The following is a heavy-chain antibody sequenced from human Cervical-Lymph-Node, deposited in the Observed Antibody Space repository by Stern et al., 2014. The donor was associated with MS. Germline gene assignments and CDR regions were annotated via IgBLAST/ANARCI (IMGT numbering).Heavy chain of an antibody. V-gene: IGHV3-11*01. CDR3: VRADGSTDDY. CDR2: ISSSGDHI. D-gene: IGHD3-10*01. Sequence: QVQLVESGGGLVKPGGSLRLSCAASGFTFRNYYMSWIRQAPGKGLEWVSCISSSGDHIDYADSVKGRFTISRDNAKNSLYLQMNSLRADDTAIYYCVRADGSTDDYWGQGPLVTVSS. J-gene: IGHJ4*02. CDR1: GFTFRNYY.